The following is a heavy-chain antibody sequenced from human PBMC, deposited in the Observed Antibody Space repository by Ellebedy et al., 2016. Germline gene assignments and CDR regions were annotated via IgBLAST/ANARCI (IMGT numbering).Heavy chain of an antibody. V-gene: IGHV1-46*01. D-gene: IGHD4-17*01. CDR2: INPSGGST. CDR1: GYTFTSYY. Sequence: ASVKVSCKASGYTFTSYYMHWVRQAPGQGLEWMGIINPSGGSTSYAQKFQGRVTMTRDTSTSTVYMELSSLRSEDTAVYYCARESDYGDYDRGGGMDVWGQGTTVTVSS. CDR3: ARESDYGDYDRGGGMDV. J-gene: IGHJ6*02.